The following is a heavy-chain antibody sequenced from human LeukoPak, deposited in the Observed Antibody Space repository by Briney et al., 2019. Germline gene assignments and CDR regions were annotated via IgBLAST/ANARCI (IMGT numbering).Heavy chain of an antibody. Sequence: GGSLRLSCAASGFTFSSYGMHWVRQAPGKGLEWVAVISYDGSNKYYADSVKGRFTISRDNSKNTLYLQMNGLRAEDTAVYYCAKDPYYYDSSGYPYWGQGTLVTVSS. CDR1: GFTFSSYG. CDR3: AKDPYYYDSSGYPY. D-gene: IGHD3-22*01. V-gene: IGHV3-30*18. J-gene: IGHJ4*02. CDR2: ISYDGSNK.